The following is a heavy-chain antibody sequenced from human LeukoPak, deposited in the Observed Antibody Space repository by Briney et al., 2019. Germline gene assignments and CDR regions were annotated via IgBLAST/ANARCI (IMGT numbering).Heavy chain of an antibody. J-gene: IGHJ3*02. D-gene: IGHD2-2*03. CDR1: RGSISSYF. CDR2: VYFLERA. V-gene: IGHV4-59*01. Sequence: SEALSLTRMVSRGSISSYFRSWLWQPPRRGGEGVEYVYFLERANHNPSLKIRGTISVDTSKNQYSLKLSSVAAADTAVDYCARGCGYRSSISCFNSLSRGPNALDIWGQGTMVPVPS. CDR3: ARGCGYRSSISCFNSLSRGPNALDI.